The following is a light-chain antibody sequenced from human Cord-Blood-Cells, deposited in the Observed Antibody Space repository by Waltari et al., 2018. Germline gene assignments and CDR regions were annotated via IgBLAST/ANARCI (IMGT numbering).Light chain of an antibody. CDR3: QQSYSTRYT. CDR2: AAS. V-gene: IGKV1-39*01. J-gene: IGKJ2*01. Sequence: DIPMTQSPSSLSASVGDRVTITCRASQSLSSYLNWYQQKPGKAPKLLIYAASSLQSGVPSRFSGSGSGTDFTLTISSLQPEDFATYYCQQSYSTRYTFGQGTKLEIK. CDR1: QSLSSY.